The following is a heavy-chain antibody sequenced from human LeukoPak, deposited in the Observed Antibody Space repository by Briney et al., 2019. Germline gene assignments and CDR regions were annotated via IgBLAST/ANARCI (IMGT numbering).Heavy chain of an antibody. J-gene: IGHJ4*02. Sequence: GGSLRLSCAASGFTVSSNYMNWVRQAPGKGLEWVSAISGSGGSTYYADSVKGRFTISRDNSKNTLYLQMNSLRAEDTAVYYCAKLAVAGYYFDYWGQGTLVTVSS. CDR1: GFTVSSNY. CDR3: AKLAVAGYYFDY. V-gene: IGHV3-23*01. CDR2: ISGSGGST. D-gene: IGHD6-19*01.